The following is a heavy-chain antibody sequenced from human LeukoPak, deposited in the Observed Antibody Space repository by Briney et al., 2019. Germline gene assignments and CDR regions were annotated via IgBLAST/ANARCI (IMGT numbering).Heavy chain of an antibody. J-gene: IGHJ4*02. V-gene: IGHV3-23*01. CDR3: AKDRVYSSGWYYFDY. D-gene: IGHD6-19*01. CDR2: ISGSGGST. CDR1: GFTFSSYA. Sequence: PGGSLRLSCAASGFTFSSYAMSWVRQAPGKGLEWVSAISGSGGSTYYADSVKGRFTISRDNSKKTLYLQMNSLRAEDTAVYYCAKDRVYSSGWYYFDYWGQGTLVTVSS.